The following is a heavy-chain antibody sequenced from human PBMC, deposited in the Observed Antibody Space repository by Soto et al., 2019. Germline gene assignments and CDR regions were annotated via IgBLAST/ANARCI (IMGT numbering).Heavy chain of an antibody. D-gene: IGHD1-1*01. CDR1: VASISGYY. Sequence: AETLSLTCTVSVASISGYYWSWIRKSAGKGLEWIGRIYATGTTDYNPSLKSRVMMSVDTSKKQFSLKLRSVTAADTAVYYCVRDGTKNLRDWFDPWGQGISVTVSS. J-gene: IGHJ5*02. CDR2: IYATGTT. CDR3: VRDGTKNLRDWFDP. V-gene: IGHV4-4*07.